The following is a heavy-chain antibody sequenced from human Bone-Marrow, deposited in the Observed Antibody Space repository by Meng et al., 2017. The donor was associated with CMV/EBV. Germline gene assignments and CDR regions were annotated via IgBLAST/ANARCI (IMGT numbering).Heavy chain of an antibody. V-gene: IGHV3-74*01. CDR3: ARVSDYHYYYGMDV. Sequence: GESLKISCAASGFTFSSYWMSWVRQAPGKGLVWVSRINGDGSSTSYADSVKGRFTISRDNAKDTLYLQMNSLRAEDTAMYYCARVSDYHYYYGMDVWGQGTTVTVSS. CDR2: INGDGSST. CDR1: GFTFSSYW. J-gene: IGHJ6*02.